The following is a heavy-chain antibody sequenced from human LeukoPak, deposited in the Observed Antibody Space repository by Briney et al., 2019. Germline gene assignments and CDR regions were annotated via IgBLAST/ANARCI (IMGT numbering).Heavy chain of an antibody. CDR2: IYYSGST. CDR1: GGSMTSYY. CDR3: ARGGWSIDL. D-gene: IGHD6-19*01. Sequence: PSETLSLTCTVSGGSMTSYYWSWIRQPPGRGLEWIAYIYYSGSTNYNPSLKSRVTISVDTSKNQFSLELNSVTAADTAVYYCARGGWSIDLWGCGTLVTVSS. V-gene: IGHV4-59*01. J-gene: IGHJ2*01.